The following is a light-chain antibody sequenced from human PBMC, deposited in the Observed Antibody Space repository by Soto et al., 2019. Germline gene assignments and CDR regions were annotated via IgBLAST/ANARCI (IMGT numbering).Light chain of an antibody. CDR2: GAS. CDR3: QQYNNWPWT. CDR1: QSVSSN. J-gene: IGKJ1*01. V-gene: IGKV3-15*01. Sequence: EIVMTQSPATPSLSPGERATLSCRTSQSVSSNLPWYQQKPGQAPRLLIYGASTRATGIPDRFSGSGSGTEFTLTISSLQSEDLAVYYCQQYNNWPWTFGQGTKVEI.